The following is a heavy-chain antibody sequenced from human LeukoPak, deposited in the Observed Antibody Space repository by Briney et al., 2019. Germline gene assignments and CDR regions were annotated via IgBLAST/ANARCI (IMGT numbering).Heavy chain of an antibody. D-gene: IGHD6-19*01. CDR1: GFTFSTYS. Sequence: PGGSLRLSCAASGFTFSTYSMTWVRQAPGKGLEWVSSIYNSGARTFYADSVKGRFTVSRDNSKNTLYLEMNSPRAEDTAIYFCAKDVVPDSGWDLDHWGQGTLVTVSS. CDR3: AKDVVPDSGWDLDH. J-gene: IGHJ4*02. V-gene: IGHV3-23*01. CDR2: IYNSGART.